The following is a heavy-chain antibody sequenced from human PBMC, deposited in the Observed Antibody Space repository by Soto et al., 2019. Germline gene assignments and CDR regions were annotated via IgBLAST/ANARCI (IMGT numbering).Heavy chain of an antibody. J-gene: IGHJ4*02. CDR3: ALSLTYCGGDCYSDY. D-gene: IGHD2-21*02. CDR2: ITSTGSTI. V-gene: IGHV3-48*03. CDR1: GFTFSSYE. Sequence: GGSLRLSCAASGFTFSSYEMNWVRQAPGKGLEWVSYITSTGSTIYHADSVRGRFTISRDNAKNSLYLQMNSLRAEDTAVYYCALSLTYCGGDCYSDYWGQGALVTVSS.